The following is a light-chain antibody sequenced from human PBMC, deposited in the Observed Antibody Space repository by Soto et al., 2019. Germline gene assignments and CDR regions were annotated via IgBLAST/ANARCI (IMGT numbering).Light chain of an antibody. J-gene: IGLJ3*02. CDR3: AAWDDRLNGPV. CDR1: SSNIGSNY. Sequence: QSVVTQPPSASGTPGQRVTIFCSGTSSNIGSNYVYWYQQLPGTAPKLLIYRYNQRPSGVPDRFSGSKSGTSASLAISGLRSEDEADYYCAAWDDRLNGPVFGGGTTLTVL. V-gene: IGLV1-47*01. CDR2: RYN.